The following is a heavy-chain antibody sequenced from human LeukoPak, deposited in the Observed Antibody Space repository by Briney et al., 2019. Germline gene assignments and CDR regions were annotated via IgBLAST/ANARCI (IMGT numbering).Heavy chain of an antibody. Sequence: ASVKVSRKASGDTFTSYGISWVRQAPGQGFEWMGWISAYNGNTNYAQKLQGRVTMTTDTSTSTAYMELRSLRSDDTAVYYCAREEHNWFDPWGQGTLVTVSS. CDR1: GDTFTSYG. V-gene: IGHV1-18*01. CDR2: ISAYNGNT. CDR3: AREEHNWFDP. J-gene: IGHJ5*02. D-gene: IGHD1-1*01.